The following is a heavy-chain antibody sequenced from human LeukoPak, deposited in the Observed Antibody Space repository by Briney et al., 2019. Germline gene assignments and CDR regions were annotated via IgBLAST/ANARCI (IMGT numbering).Heavy chain of an antibody. CDR1: GFIFSSHA. J-gene: IGHJ4*02. Sequence: GGSLRLSCAASGFIFSSHAMHWVRQAPGKGLEWVTSISKDGSNKYYADSAKGRFTISRDNSENTLYLQMNSLRAEDTAVYYCAGPSLIGSTVDYWGQGTLVTVSS. CDR3: AGPSLIGSTVDY. V-gene: IGHV3-30*04. CDR2: ISKDGSNK. D-gene: IGHD2-2*03.